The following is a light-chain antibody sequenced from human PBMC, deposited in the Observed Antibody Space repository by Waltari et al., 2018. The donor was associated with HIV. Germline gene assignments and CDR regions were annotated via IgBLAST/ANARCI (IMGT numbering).Light chain of an antibody. CDR3: QSYDRSLSGGV. CDR2: GNT. J-gene: IGLJ7*01. CDR1: RSNIGAGYD. V-gene: IGLV1-40*01. Sequence: QSVLTQPPSVSGAPGQTVTISCTGSRSNIGAGYDIHWYQHLPGRAPKLLIYGNTNRPSGVPDRFSGSQSGTSASLVITGLQAEDEADYYCQSYDRSLSGGVFGGGNRLTVL.